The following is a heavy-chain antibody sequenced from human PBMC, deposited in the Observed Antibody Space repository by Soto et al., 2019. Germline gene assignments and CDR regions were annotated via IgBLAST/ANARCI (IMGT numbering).Heavy chain of an antibody. J-gene: IGHJ4*02. V-gene: IGHV3-30*18. D-gene: IGHD3-10*01. Sequence: QVQLVESGGGVVQPGRSLRLSCAASGFTFSSYGMHWVRQAPGKGLEWVAVISYDGSNKYYADSVKGRFTISRDNSKNTLYLQMNSLRAEDTAVYYCAKMRGGAFDYWGQGTLVTVSS. CDR3: AKMRGGAFDY. CDR1: GFTFSSYG. CDR2: ISYDGSNK.